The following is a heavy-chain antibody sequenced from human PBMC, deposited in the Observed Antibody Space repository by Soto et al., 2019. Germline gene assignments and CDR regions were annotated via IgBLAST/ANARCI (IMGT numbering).Heavy chain of an antibody. J-gene: IGHJ4*02. Sequence: GGSLRLSCAASGFTFSSYAMSWVRQAPGKGLEWVSAISGSGGSTYYADSVKGRFTISRDNSKNTLYLQMNSLRAEDTAVYYCAKTTWASDSSSWYGMEYYFDYWGQGTLVTVSS. D-gene: IGHD6-13*01. CDR3: AKTTWASDSSSWYGMEYYFDY. V-gene: IGHV3-23*01. CDR2: ISGSGGST. CDR1: GFTFSSYA.